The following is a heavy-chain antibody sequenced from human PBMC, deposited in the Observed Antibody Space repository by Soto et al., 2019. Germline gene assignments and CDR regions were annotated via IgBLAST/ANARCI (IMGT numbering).Heavy chain of an antibody. CDR2: IYSGGST. Sequence: GGSLRLSCAASGFTVSSNYMSWVRQAPGKGLEWVSVIYSGGSTYYADSVKGRFTISRHNSKNTLYLQMNSLRAEDTAVYYCARAGLIMVRAKEPRDYIDYYYMDVWGKGTTVTVSS. D-gene: IGHD3-10*01. CDR3: ARAGLIMVRAKEPRDYIDYYYMDV. CDR1: GFTVSSNY. J-gene: IGHJ6*03. V-gene: IGHV3-53*04.